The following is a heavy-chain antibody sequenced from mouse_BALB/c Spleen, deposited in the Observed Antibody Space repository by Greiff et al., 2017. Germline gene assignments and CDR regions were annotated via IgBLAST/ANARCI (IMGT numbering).Heavy chain of an antibody. J-gene: IGHJ3*01. D-gene: IGHD2-3*01. CDR2: ISSGGST. V-gene: IGHV5-6-5*01. CDR1: GFTFSSYA. CDR3: ARDGYYGFAY. Sequence: EVQLVESGGGLVKPGGSLKLSCAASGFTFSSYAMSWVRQTPEKRLEWVASISSGGSTYYPDSVKGRFTISRDNARNILYLQMSSLRSEDTAMYYCARDGYYGFAYWGQGTLVTVSA.